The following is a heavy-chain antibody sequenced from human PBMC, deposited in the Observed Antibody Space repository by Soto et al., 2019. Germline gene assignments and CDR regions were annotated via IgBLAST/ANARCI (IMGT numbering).Heavy chain of an antibody. J-gene: IGHJ4*02. Sequence: QVQLVESGGGVVQPGRSLRLSCAASGFTFSSYGMHWVRQAPGKGLEWVAVIWYDGSNKYYADSVKGRFTISRDNSKNTLYLQMNSLRVEDTAVYYCAGGDDSGRAEWGQGTLVTVSS. CDR1: GFTFSSYG. CDR3: AGGDDSGRAE. D-gene: IGHD3-10*01. V-gene: IGHV3-33*01. CDR2: IWYDGSNK.